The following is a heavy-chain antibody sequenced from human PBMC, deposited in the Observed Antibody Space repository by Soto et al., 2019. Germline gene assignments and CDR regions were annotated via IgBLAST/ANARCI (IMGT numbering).Heavy chain of an antibody. CDR3: ARAYCGGDCPRYYFDY. CDR2: IDIDGGGT. CDR1: GFTLSSRW. J-gene: IGHJ4*02. Sequence: PGGSLRLSCAASGFTLSSRWIHWVRQAPGKGLVWVSRIDIDGGGTSYGDSVKGRFAISRDDSKNSLYLQMNSLKTEDTAVYYCARAYCGGDCPRYYFDYWGQGTLVTVSS. D-gene: IGHD2-21*02. V-gene: IGHV3-74*01.